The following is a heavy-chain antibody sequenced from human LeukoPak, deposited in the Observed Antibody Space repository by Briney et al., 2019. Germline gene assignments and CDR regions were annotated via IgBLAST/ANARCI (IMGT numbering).Heavy chain of an antibody. CDR1: GFTFTSDA. V-gene: IGHV3-23*01. CDR3: AKGQYTSGWNGDY. D-gene: IGHD6-19*01. Sequence: GGSLRLSCAAPGFTFTSDAISWVRQAPGKGLEWVSSISGSDDSTYYADSVKGRFTISRDNSKDILYLQMNSLRVDDTAVYYCAKGQYTSGWNGDYWGQGTLVTVSS. CDR2: ISGSDDST. J-gene: IGHJ4*02.